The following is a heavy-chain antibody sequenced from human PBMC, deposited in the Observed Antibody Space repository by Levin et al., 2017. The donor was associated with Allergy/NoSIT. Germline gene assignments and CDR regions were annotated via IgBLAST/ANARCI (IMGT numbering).Heavy chain of an antibody. CDR1: GFSFSIYW. J-gene: IGHJ4*02. CDR3: ARDGPVAPFDY. CDR2: IKGDSSEI. V-gene: IGHV3-7*01. Sequence: GESLKISCSASGFSFSIYWMSWVRQAPGKGLEWVANIKGDSSEIYYVDSVKGRFTISRDNAKKSLYLQMNSVRAEDSAVYYCARDGPVAPFDYWGQGALVTVSS.